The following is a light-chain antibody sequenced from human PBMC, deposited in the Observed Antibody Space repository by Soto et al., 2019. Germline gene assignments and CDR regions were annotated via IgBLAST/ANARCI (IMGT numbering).Light chain of an antibody. J-gene: IGLJ3*02. V-gene: IGLV8-61*01. Sequence: QTVVTQEPSFSVSPGGTVTLTCSLSSGSVSTGHYPSWYQQTPGQAPRTLIYTTNTRSSGVPDRFSGSILGNKAALTITGAQAEDESDYYCLLYMGGGIPWVFGGGTKVTVL. CDR3: LLYMGGGIPWV. CDR2: TTN. CDR1: SGSVSTGHY.